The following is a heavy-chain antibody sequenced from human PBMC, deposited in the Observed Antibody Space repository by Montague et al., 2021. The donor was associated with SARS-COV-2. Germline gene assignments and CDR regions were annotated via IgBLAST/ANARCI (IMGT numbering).Heavy chain of an antibody. CDR3: AGVPLMRGHWFLDL. CDR2: ISYTGXT. V-gene: IGHV4-39*07. D-gene: IGHD2-8*01. CDR1: GGSISRSTSS. J-gene: IGHJ2*01. Sequence: SETLSRTCSVSGGSISRSTSSWAWIRQPPGKGLEWIGSISYTGXTXYXXXXKXRVTLSVDTSKNQFSLSLASVTAADTALYYCAGVPLMRGHWFLDLWGRGTLVSVSS.